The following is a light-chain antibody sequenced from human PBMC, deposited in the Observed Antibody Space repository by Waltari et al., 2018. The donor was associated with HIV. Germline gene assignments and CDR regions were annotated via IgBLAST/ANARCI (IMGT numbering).Light chain of an antibody. CDR2: DDS. Sequence: YVLTQPPSVSVAPGQTARVTCGGDNIAGRKVHWYQRRPGQAPALVVFDDSDRPSGIPERFSGSISGNTATLIISRVEDGDEADYYCQVWDESNEQVVFGGGTRLTVL. J-gene: IGLJ2*01. V-gene: IGLV3-21*02. CDR3: QVWDESNEQVV. CDR1: NIAGRK.